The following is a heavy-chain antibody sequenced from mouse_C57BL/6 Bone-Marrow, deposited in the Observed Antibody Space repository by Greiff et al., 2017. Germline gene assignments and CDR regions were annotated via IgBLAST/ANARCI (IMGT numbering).Heavy chain of an antibody. D-gene: IGHD5-1*01. CDR2: ISSGGDYI. V-gene: IGHV5-9-1*02. CDR1: GFTFSSYA. CDR3: TRDGESTFAY. Sequence: EVKVEESGAGLVKPGGSLKLSCAASGFTFSSYAMSWVRQTPEKRLEWVAYISSGGDYIYYADTVKGRFTISSDNARNTLYLQMSSLKSEDTAMYYCTRDGESTFAYWGQGTLVTVSA. J-gene: IGHJ3*01.